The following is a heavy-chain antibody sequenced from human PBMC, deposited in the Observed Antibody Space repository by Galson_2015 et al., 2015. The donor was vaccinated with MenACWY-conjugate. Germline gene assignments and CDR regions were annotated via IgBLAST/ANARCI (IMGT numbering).Heavy chain of an antibody. D-gene: IGHD1-1*01. J-gene: IGHJ4*02. CDR1: GFTFNNYW. Sequence: SLRLSCAASGFTFNNYWMHWVRQPPGKGLEWISYIKADGSFSNYADSVKGRFTVSTDNAKNMVYLQMDGLGDEGMAVYFCARDNNWSFDSWGQGTLVTVSS. V-gene: IGHV3-74*01. CDR2: IKADGSFS. CDR3: ARDNNWSFDS.